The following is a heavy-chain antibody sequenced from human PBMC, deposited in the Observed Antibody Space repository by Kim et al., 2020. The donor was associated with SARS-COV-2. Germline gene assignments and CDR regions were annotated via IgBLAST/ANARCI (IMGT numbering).Heavy chain of an antibody. V-gene: IGHV7-4-1*02. CDR1: GYTFTSYA. CDR3: ARDYRSLIAAPGY. D-gene: IGHD6-13*01. Sequence: ASVKVSCKASGYTFTSYAMTWVRQAPGQGLDWMGWINTNTWNPTYPQGFTGRFVFSLDTSVSTAYLQISSLKAEDTAVYYCARDYRSLIAAPGYWGQGTL. J-gene: IGHJ4*02. CDR2: INTNTWNP.